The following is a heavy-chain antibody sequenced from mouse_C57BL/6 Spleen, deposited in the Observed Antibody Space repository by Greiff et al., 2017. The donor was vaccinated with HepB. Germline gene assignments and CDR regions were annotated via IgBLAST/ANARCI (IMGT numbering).Heavy chain of an antibody. V-gene: IGHV14-4*01. J-gene: IGHJ4*01. D-gene: IGHD1-1*01. CDR1: GFNIKDDY. CDR3: TTDPLYGSAMDY. Sequence: VHLKQSGAELVRPGASVKLSCTASGFNIKDDYMHWVKQRPEQGLEWIGWIDPENGDTEYASKFQGKATITADTSSNTAYLQLSSLTSEDTAVYYCTTDPLYGSAMDYWGQGTSVTVSS. CDR2: IDPENGDT.